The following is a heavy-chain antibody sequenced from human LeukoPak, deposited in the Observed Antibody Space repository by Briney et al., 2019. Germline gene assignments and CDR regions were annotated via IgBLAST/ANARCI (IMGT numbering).Heavy chain of an antibody. CDR1: GGSISTSNHY. Sequence: SETLSLTCTVSGGSISTSNHYWGWIRQPPGKGLEWIGSIYYSGTTYYNPSLKSRVTISVDMSKNQFSLKLSSVTAADTAVYYCARVGLGRDSSGYYYDGSVYYYMDVWGKGTTVTISS. D-gene: IGHD3-22*01. V-gene: IGHV4-39*07. CDR3: ARVGLGRDSSGYYYDGSVYYYMDV. CDR2: IYYSGTT. J-gene: IGHJ6*03.